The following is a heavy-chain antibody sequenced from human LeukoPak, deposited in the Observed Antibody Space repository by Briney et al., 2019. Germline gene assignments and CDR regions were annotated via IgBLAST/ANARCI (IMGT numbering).Heavy chain of an antibody. CDR1: GGSISSSSYY. CDR3: RCYSGGYYFDS. V-gene: IGHV4-39*07. Sequence: PSETLSLTCSVSGGSISSSSYYWGWIRQPPGKGLEWIGSIYYSGSTHYNPSLKSRVTISVDTSRNQFSLKLSSVTAADTAVYYCRCYSGGYYFDSWGQGTLVTVSS. J-gene: IGHJ4*02. CDR2: IYYSGST. D-gene: IGHD3-22*01.